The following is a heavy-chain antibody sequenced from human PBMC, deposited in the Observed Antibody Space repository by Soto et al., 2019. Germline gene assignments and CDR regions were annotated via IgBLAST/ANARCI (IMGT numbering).Heavy chain of an antibody. J-gene: IGHJ6*02. Sequence: ASVKVSCKVSGYTLTELSIHWVRQAPGKGLEWMGGFDPEDGGTIYAQSFQGRVTMTEDTSTDTAYMELSSLRSENTAVYYCATRATVGIYYYYGLDVWGQGTTVTVSS. V-gene: IGHV1-24*01. CDR3: ATRATVGIYYYYGLDV. CDR2: FDPEDGGT. D-gene: IGHD4-17*01. CDR1: GYTLTELS.